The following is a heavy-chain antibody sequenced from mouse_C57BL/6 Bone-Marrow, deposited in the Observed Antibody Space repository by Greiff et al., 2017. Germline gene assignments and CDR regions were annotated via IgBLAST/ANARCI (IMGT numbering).Heavy chain of an antibody. CDR1: GFTFSDYG. Sequence: EVQLVESGGGLVKPGGSLKLSCAASGFTFSDYGMNWVRQAPEKGLEWVAYISSGSSTIYYADTVKGRFTISRDNAKNTLFLQMTSLRSEDTAMYYCARHDYHYYAMDYWGQGTSVTVSS. D-gene: IGHD2-4*01. J-gene: IGHJ4*01. CDR3: ARHDYHYYAMDY. CDR2: ISSGSSTI. V-gene: IGHV5-17*01.